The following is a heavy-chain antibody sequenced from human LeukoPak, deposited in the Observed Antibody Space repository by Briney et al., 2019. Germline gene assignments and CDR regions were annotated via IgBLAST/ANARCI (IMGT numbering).Heavy chain of an antibody. CDR3: ARGHLGYCSSTSCYGYYFDY. V-gene: IGHV4-34*01. CDR1: GGSFSGYY. D-gene: IGHD2-2*01. J-gene: IGHJ4*02. CDR2: INHSGST. Sequence: PSETLSLTCAVYGGSFSGYYWSWIRQPPGKGLEWIGEINHSGSTNYKPSLKSRVTISVDTSKNQFSLKLSSVTAADTAVYYCARGHLGYCSSTSCYGYYFDYWGQGTLVTVSS.